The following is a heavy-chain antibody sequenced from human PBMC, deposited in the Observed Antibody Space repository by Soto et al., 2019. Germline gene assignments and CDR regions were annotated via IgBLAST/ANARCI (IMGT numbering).Heavy chain of an antibody. CDR1: GFTFSSYA. D-gene: IGHD5-12*01. J-gene: IGHJ4*02. CDR3: ARADSGYDLVLDY. Sequence: GGSLRLSCAASGFTFSSYAMHWVRQAPGKGLEYVSAISSNGGSTYYANSVKGRFTISRDNSKNTLYLQMGSLRAEDMAVYYCARADSGYDLVLDYWGQGTLVTVSS. V-gene: IGHV3-64*01. CDR2: ISSNGGST.